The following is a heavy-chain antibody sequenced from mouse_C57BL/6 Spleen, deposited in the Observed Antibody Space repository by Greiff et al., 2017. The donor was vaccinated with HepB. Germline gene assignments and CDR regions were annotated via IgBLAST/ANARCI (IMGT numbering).Heavy chain of an antibody. CDR2: IDPSDSYT. CDR1: GYTFTSYW. J-gene: IGHJ3*01. Sequence: VQLQQSGAELVKPGASVKLSCKASGYTFTSYWMQWVKQRPGQGLEWIGEIDPSDSYTNYNQKFKGKATLTVDTSSSTAYMKLSSLTSEDSAVYYCASYSKDWFAYWGQGTLVTVSA. D-gene: IGHD2-5*01. CDR3: ASYSKDWFAY. V-gene: IGHV1-50*01.